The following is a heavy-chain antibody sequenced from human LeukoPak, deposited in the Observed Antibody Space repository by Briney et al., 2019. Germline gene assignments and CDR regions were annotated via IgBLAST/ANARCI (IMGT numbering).Heavy chain of an antibody. CDR1: GGSISNTNW. D-gene: IGHD5-18*01. Sequence: SETLSLTCGVSGGSISNTNWWTWVRQPPGKGLEWIGEVNLQGSTNYNPSLKSRVAISVDKSEDHISLKLTSVTAADTAVYYCARDLEGGYSYGFHYWGQGTLVTVSS. CDR2: VNLQGST. V-gene: IGHV4-4*02. J-gene: IGHJ4*02. CDR3: ARDLEGGYSYGFHY.